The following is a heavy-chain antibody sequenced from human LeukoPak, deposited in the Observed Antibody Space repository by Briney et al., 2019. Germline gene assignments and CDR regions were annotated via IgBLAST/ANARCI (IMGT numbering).Heavy chain of an antibody. Sequence: GGSLRLSCTASGFACSCYWMSWVRQAPGRGLELVANISPDGSGKYCVDSVKGRFAISRDNAKRSLYLQMNSLRAEDTAVYYCANQAYSQFDYWGQGTLVTVSS. J-gene: IGHJ4*02. V-gene: IGHV3-7*01. CDR2: ISPDGSGK. CDR1: GFACSCYW. CDR3: ANQAYSQFDY. D-gene: IGHD4-11*01.